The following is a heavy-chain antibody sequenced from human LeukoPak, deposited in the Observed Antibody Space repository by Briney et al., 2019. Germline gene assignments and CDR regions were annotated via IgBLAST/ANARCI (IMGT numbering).Heavy chain of an antibody. CDR2: ITSGGNYI. D-gene: IGHD6-19*01. J-gene: IGHJ4*02. CDR1: GFAFSSYS. V-gene: IGHV3-21*01. CDR3: AREGYSSVWSGSFDY. Sequence: GGSLRLSCAASGFAFSSYSMNWVRQAPGKGLEWVSSITSGGNYIYYTDSVKGRFTISRDNAKTSLYLQMNSLRAEDTAVYYCAREGYSSVWSGSFDYWGQGILVTVSS.